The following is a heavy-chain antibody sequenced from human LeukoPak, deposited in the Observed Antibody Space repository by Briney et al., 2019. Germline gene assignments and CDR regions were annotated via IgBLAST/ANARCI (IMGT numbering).Heavy chain of an antibody. CDR2: ISSSSSYI. D-gene: IGHD3-10*01. CDR3: ARDRDYYGSGSYYKYYGMDV. V-gene: IGHV3-21*01. CDR1: GFTFSSYS. J-gene: IGHJ6*02. Sequence: GRSLRLSCAASGFTFSSYSMNWVRQAPGKGLEWVSSISSSSSYIYYADSVKGRFTISRDNAKNSLYLQMNSLRAEDTAVYYCARDRDYYGSGSYYKYYGMDVWGQGTTVTVSS.